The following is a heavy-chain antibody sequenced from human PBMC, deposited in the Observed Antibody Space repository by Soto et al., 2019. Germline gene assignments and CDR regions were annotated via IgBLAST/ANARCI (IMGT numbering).Heavy chain of an antibody. V-gene: IGHV1-24*01. J-gene: IGHJ6*03. Sequence: QVQLVQSGAEVKKPGASVKVSCKVSGYTLTELSMHWVRQAPGKGLEWMGGFDPEDGETIYAQKFQGRVTMTEDTSTDTAYMELSSLRSEDTAVYYCATHSGYSYCSQYYYYYYMDVWGKGTTVTVSS. D-gene: IGHD5-18*01. CDR1: GYTLTELS. CDR3: ATHSGYSYCSQYYYYYYMDV. CDR2: FDPEDGET.